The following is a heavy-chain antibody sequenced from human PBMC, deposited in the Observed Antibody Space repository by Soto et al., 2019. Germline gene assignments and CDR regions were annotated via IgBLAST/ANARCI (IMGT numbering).Heavy chain of an antibody. Sequence: GGSLRLSCAASEFTFSSYWMHWVRQAPGKGLVWVSRINNNGGGTYYADSVKGRFTISRGNSKNTLYLQINSLRAEDTAVYFCAKDLGDYWGRGTLVTVSS. V-gene: IGHV3-74*01. J-gene: IGHJ4*02. D-gene: IGHD7-27*01. CDR2: INNNGGGT. CDR1: EFTFSSYW. CDR3: AKDLGDY.